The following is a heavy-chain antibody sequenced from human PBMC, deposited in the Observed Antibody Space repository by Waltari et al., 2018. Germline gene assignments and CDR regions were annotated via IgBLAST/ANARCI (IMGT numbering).Heavy chain of an antibody. J-gene: IGHJ6*03. V-gene: IGHV4-34*01. Sequence: QVQLQQWGAGLLKPSETLSLTCAVYGGSFSGYYWSWIRQPPGKGLEWIGEINHSGSTNYNPSLKSRVTISVDTSKNQFSLKLSSVTAADTAVYYCASYLPYCSSTSCYTRGRYYYMDVWGKGTTVTISS. CDR3: ASYLPYCSSTSCYTRGRYYYMDV. CDR1: GGSFSGYY. CDR2: INHSGST. D-gene: IGHD2-2*02.